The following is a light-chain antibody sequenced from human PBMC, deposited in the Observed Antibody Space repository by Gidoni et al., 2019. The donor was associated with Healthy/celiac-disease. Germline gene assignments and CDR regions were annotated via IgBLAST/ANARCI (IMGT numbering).Light chain of an antibody. CDR2: AAS. CDR1: QSISIY. J-gene: IGKJ1*01. Sequence: DIQLTQSPSSLSASVGDRVTITCRASQSISIYLNWYQQKPGKAPKLLIYAASSLQSGVPSRFSGSGSGTDFTLTISSLQPEDFATYYCQQSYSTAXTCGQGTKVEIK. CDR3: QQSYSTAXT. V-gene: IGKV1-39*01.